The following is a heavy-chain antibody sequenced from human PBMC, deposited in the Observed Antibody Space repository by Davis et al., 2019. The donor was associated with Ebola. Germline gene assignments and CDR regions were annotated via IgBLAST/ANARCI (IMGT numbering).Heavy chain of an antibody. Sequence: PGGSLRLSCAASGFTFSSYAMSWVRQAPGKGLEWVANIKQGGSEKYYVDSVKGRFTISRDNAKNSLYLQMNSLRAEDTAVYYCETLIAVADRSMDVWGQGTTVTVSS. CDR3: ETLIAVADRSMDV. CDR2: IKQGGSEK. CDR1: GFTFSSYA. D-gene: IGHD6-19*01. J-gene: IGHJ6*02. V-gene: IGHV3-7*03.